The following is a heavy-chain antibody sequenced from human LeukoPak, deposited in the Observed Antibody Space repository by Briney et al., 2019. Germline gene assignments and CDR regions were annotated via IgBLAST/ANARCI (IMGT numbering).Heavy chain of an antibody. Sequence: GASVKVSCKASGYTFTSYDINWVRQATGQGLEWMGWMNPNSGKTGYAQKVQGRVTMTRNTSISTAYMELSSLRSEDTAVYYCARLGEGRYCSSTSCYAFEDYYYYYYGMDVWGQGTTVTVSS. CDR2: MNPNSGKT. CDR1: GYTFTSYD. J-gene: IGHJ6*02. V-gene: IGHV1-8*01. D-gene: IGHD2-2*01. CDR3: ARLGEGRYCSSTSCYAFEDYYYYYYGMDV.